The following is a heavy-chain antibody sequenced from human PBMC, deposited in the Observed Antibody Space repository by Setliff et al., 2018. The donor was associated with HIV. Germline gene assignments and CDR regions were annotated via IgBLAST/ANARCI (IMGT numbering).Heavy chain of an antibody. J-gene: IGHJ5*01. V-gene: IGHV4-4*07. Sequence: PSETLSLTCTVSGASISSGYWSWIRQPAGKGLEWIGRLYNSGNTNYNPSLQSRISILVDTSKQHFSLRLTSVTAADTAVYYCARRGTRWSGMYEDSWGQGTLVTVSS. CDR3: ARRGTRWSGMYEDS. D-gene: IGHD3-3*01. CDR1: GASISSGY. CDR2: LYNSGNT.